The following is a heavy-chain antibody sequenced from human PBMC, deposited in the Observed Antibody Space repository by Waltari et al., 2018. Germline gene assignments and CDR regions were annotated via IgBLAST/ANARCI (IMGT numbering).Heavy chain of an antibody. D-gene: IGHD1-26*01. Sequence: VHLVQSGSELKKPGASVKVSCKASGYTFPTYAINWVRQAPGQGLEWMGRVDPEDGETIYAEKFQGRVTITADTSTDTAYMELSSLRSEDTAVYYCATGGSYFLYAFDIWGQGTMVTVSS. CDR2: VDPEDGET. J-gene: IGHJ3*02. V-gene: IGHV1-69-2*01. CDR3: ATGGSYFLYAFDI. CDR1: GYTFPTYA.